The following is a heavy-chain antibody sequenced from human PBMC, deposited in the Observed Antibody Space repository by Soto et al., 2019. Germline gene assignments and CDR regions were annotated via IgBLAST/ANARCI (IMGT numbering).Heavy chain of an antibody. V-gene: IGHV3-21*01. D-gene: IGHD2-2*02. J-gene: IGHJ6*02. CDR2: ISSSSSYI. CDR1: GFTFSSYS. Sequence: EGSLRLSCAASGFTFSSYSMNWVRQAPGKGLEWVSSISSSSSYIYYADSVKGRFTISRDNAKNSLYLQMNSLRAEDTAVYYCASLQDILVIPAATPVGTNANYNCYGMDVLGPGTTVTVSS. CDR3: ASLQDILVIPAATPVGTNANYNCYGMDV.